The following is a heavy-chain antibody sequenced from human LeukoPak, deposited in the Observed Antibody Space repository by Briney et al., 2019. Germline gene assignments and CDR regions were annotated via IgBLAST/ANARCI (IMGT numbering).Heavy chain of an antibody. Sequence: SETLSLTCAVSGASISSSNWRSWVRQPPGKGLEWIGEIYHSGSTNYNPSLKSRVTISVDTSKNQFSLKLSSVTAADTAVYYCARTQGGYNPADAFDIWGQGTMVTVSS. V-gene: IGHV4-4*02. D-gene: IGHD5-24*01. J-gene: IGHJ3*02. CDR1: GASISSSNW. CDR2: IYHSGST. CDR3: ARTQGGYNPADAFDI.